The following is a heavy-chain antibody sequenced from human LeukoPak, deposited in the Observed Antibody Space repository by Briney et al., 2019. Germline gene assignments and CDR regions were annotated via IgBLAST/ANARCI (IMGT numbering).Heavy chain of an antibody. V-gene: IGHV4-4*07. CDR2: IYTSGST. CDR3: AREDYDDSGAWYFDL. Sequence: SETLSLTCTVSGGSISIYYWSWIRQPAGKELEWIGRIYTSGSTNYNPSLKSRVTISVDKSKNQFSLKLSSVTAADTAVYYCAREDYDDSGAWYFDLWGRGTLVTVSS. J-gene: IGHJ2*01. D-gene: IGHD3-3*01. CDR1: GGSISIYY.